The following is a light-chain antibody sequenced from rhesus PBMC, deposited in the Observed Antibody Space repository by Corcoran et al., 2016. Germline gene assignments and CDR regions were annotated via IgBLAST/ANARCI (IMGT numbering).Light chain of an antibody. Sequence: DVQMTQSPSSLSASVGDRVTVTCRASQGINKELTWYQQKPGKAPTLLIYDASSLQTGVVSRFSGSGSGTDNTLTISSLKPEDVATYYCLQDYTTPYSFGQGTKLEIK. CDR3: LQDYTTPYS. V-gene: IGKV1-94*01. CDR2: DAS. CDR1: QGINKE. J-gene: IGKJ2*01.